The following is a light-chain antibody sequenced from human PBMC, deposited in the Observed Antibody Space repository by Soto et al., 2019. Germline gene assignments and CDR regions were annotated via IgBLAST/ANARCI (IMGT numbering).Light chain of an antibody. J-gene: IGKJ4*01. CDR1: QTISND. CDR3: QQNNKWPPVT. V-gene: IGKV3-15*01. Sequence: EVVMTQSPATVSVSPGEGVTLSCRASQTISNDLAWYQQKPGQAPRLLIYGASTRATGVQARFSGGGSGTEFSLTTSSLQSEDCALYYCQQNNKWPPVTFGGGTKVEIK. CDR2: GAS.